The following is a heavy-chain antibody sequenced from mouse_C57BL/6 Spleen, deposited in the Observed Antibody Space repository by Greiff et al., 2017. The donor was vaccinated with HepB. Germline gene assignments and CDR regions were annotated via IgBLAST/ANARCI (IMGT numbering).Heavy chain of an antibody. CDR2: IDPSDSYT. V-gene: IGHV1-69*01. Sequence: QVQLQQPGAELVMPGASVKLSCKASGYTFTSYWMHWVKQRPGQGLEWIGEIDPSDSYTNYNQKFKGKSTLTVDKSSSTAYMQLSSLTSEDSAVYYCARGYGNRYFDVWGTGTTVTVSS. J-gene: IGHJ1*03. D-gene: IGHD2-1*01. CDR1: GYTFTSYW. CDR3: ARGYGNRYFDV.